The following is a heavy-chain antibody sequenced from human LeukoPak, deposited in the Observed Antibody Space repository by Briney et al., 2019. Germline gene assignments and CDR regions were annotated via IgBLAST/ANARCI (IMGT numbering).Heavy chain of an antibody. D-gene: IGHD1-26*01. CDR3: APSTIVGATLGFY. V-gene: IGHV1-24*01. CDR2: FDPEDGET. CDR1: GYTLTELS. Sequence: ASVKVSCKVSGYTLTELSMHWVRQAPGKGLEWMGGFDPEDGETIYAQKFQGRVAMTEDTSTDTAYMGLSSLRSEDTAVYYCAPSTIVGATLGFYWGQGTLVTVSS. J-gene: IGHJ4*02.